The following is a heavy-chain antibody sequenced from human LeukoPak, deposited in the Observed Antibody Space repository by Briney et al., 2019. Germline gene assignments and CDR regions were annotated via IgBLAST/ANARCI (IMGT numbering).Heavy chain of an antibody. J-gene: IGHJ4*02. Sequence: GGSLRLSCAASGFTFSSSWMSWVRQAPGKGLEWVANIKEDGSEKYYVDSVKGRFTISRDNAKNTLYLQMNSLRAEDTAVYYCARYYGPGTFALDYWGQGALVTVSS. CDR1: GFTFSSSW. CDR2: IKEDGSEK. CDR3: ARYYGPGTFALDY. D-gene: IGHD3-10*01. V-gene: IGHV3-7*02.